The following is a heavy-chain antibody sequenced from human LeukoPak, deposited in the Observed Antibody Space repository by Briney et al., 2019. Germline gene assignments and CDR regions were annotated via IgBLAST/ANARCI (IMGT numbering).Heavy chain of an antibody. V-gene: IGHV3-7*01. D-gene: IGHD5-24*01. J-gene: IGHJ4*02. CDR3: ARNRGWQQFDY. CDR1: GFTFSNYA. Sequence: GGSLRLSCAASGFTFSNYAMSWVRQAPGKGLEWVANINQDGSMKNYMESVKGRSIISRDNAKNSLYLQMNNLRAEDTAVYYCARNRGWQQFDYWGQGTLVTVSS. CDR2: INQDGSMK.